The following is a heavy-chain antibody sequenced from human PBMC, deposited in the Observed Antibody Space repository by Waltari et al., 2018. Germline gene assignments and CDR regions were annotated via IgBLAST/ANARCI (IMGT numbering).Heavy chain of an antibody. CDR3: ARRHDFFWFDP. D-gene: IGHD2-21*02. CDR2: FYYSGRT. Sequence: QLQLQESGPGLVKPSETLSRTCPVSGGSITSTSYYWGRIRQPPGKGLEWIGSFYYSGRTYYNPSLKSRVTISIDTSTTLFSLKLSSVTAADTAVYYCARRHDFFWFDPWGQGTLVTVSS. J-gene: IGHJ5*02. CDR1: GGSITSTSYY. V-gene: IGHV4-39*01.